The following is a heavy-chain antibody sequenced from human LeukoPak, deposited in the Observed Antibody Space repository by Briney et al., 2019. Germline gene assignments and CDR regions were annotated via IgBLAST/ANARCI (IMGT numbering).Heavy chain of an antibody. V-gene: IGHV3-21*01. J-gene: IGHJ6*03. CDR3: ARGGIRVTKGGGYYYYYMDV. D-gene: IGHD4-17*01. Sequence: GGSLRLSCAASGFTFSSYSMNWVRQAPGKGLEWVSSISSSSSYIYYADSVKGRLTISRDNAKNSLYLQMNSLRAEDTAVYYCARGGIRVTKGGGYYYYYMDVWGKGTTVTISS. CDR2: ISSSSSYI. CDR1: GFTFSSYS.